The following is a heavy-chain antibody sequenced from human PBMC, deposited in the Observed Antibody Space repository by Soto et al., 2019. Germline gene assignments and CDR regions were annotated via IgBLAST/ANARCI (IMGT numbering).Heavy chain of an antibody. CDR1: GGSFSGYY. D-gene: IGHD1-7*01. J-gene: IGHJ3*02. CDR3: ARGGTGTTSTHSVGGRNFDI. Sequence: SETLSLTCAVYGGSFSGYYWSWIRQPPGKGLEWIGEINHSGSTNYNPSLKSRVTISVDTSKNQFSLKLSSVTAADTAVYYCARGGTGTTSTHSVGGRNFDIWGQGTMVTVSS. V-gene: IGHV4-34*01. CDR2: INHSGST.